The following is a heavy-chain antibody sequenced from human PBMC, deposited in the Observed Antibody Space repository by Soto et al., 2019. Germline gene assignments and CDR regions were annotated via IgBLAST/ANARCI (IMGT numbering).Heavy chain of an antibody. CDR2: VDSSANT. V-gene: IGHV3-23*01. CDR1: GFASTRYA. J-gene: IGHJ4*02. Sequence: PGGSLRLSCQASGFASTRYAMSWVRQAPGKGLEWVSLVDSSANTFYADSVKGRFTISRDNSRNTVYLQMNSLRGEDTALYYCANCLRSGFYYCDCWGQGTRVTVSS. D-gene: IGHD1-26*01. CDR3: ANCLRSGFYYCDC.